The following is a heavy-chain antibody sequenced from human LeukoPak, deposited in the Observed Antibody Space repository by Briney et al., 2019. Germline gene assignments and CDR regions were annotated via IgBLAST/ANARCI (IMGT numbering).Heavy chain of an antibody. Sequence: GASVKVSCKVPGYTLTELSMHWVRQAPGKGLEWMGGFDPEDGETIYAQKFQGRVTMTEDTSTDTAYMELSSLRSEDTAVYYCATVRLYSSGWYWAYYFDYWGQGTLVTVSS. D-gene: IGHD6-19*01. J-gene: IGHJ4*02. V-gene: IGHV1-24*01. CDR2: FDPEDGET. CDR3: ATVRLYSSGWYWAYYFDY. CDR1: GYTLTELS.